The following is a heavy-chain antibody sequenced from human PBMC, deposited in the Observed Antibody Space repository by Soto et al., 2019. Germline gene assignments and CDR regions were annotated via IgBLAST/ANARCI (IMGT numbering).Heavy chain of an antibody. CDR3: ARDRSGYDFWSGYYTGNYYYGMDV. CDR1: GYTFTSYG. V-gene: IGHV1-18*01. D-gene: IGHD3-3*01. CDR2: ISAYNGNT. J-gene: IGHJ6*02. Sequence: GASVKVSCKAYGYTFTSYGISWVRQAPGQGLEWMGWISAYNGNTNYTQKLQGTVTMTTDTSTSTAYIELRSLRSDDNAVYYSARDRSGYDFWSGYYTGNYYYGMDVWGQGTTVTVSS.